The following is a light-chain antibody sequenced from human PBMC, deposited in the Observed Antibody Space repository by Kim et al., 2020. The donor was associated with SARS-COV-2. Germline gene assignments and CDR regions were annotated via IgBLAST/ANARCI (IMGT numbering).Light chain of an antibody. CDR1: QSVLYSSNNKNY. CDR3: QQYYNTPWT. V-gene: IGKV4-1*01. Sequence: ATINCKSSQSVLYSSNNKNYLAWYQQSPGQPPKLLIFWASTRKSGVPDRFSGSGSGTDFTLTISSLQAEDVAVYYCQQYYNTPWTFGQGTKVDIK. J-gene: IGKJ1*01. CDR2: WAS.